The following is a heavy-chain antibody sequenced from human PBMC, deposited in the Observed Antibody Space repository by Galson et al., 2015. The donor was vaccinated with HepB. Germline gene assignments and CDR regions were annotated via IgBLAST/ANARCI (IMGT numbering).Heavy chain of an antibody. D-gene: IGHD2-2*02. J-gene: IGHJ6*02. V-gene: IGHV3-33*01. CDR3: ASDRYCSSTSCYTTGTYYYGMDV. Sequence: SLRLSCAASGFTFSSYGMHWVRQAPGKGLERVAVLWYDGSNKYYAESVKGRFTISRDNSKNTLYLQMNSLSAEDTAVYYCASDRYCSSTSCYTTGTYYYGMDVCGQGTTVTVSS. CDR1: GFTFSSYG. CDR2: LWYDGSNK.